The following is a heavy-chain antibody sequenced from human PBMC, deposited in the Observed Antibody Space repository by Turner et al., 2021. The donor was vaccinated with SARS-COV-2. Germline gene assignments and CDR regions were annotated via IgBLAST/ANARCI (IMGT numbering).Heavy chain of an antibody. Sequence: QLQLQASRPGLVNPSGTLSITFAVSGGSNSNSNWWSWVGQHPGKGLEWLGEIYHSGSTNYNPSLKSRVSISVDKSKNQFSLKLSSVTAADTAVYYCARRYCSSFSCPNWFDHWGQGTLVTVSS. J-gene: IGHJ5*02. CDR3: ARRYCSSFSCPNWFDH. D-gene: IGHD2-2*01. CDR1: GGSNSNSNW. V-gene: IGHV4-4*02. CDR2: IYHSGST.